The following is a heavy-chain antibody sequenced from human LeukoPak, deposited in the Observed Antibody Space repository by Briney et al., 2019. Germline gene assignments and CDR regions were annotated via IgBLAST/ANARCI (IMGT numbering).Heavy chain of an antibody. V-gene: IGHV4-38-2*01. CDR3: AGGGFAPDY. CDR2: IYHSGST. Sequence: PSETLSLTCAVSGYSISSGYYWGWIRQPQGKGLEWIGSIYHSGSTYYNPSLKSRVTISVDTSKNQFSLKLSSVTAADTAVYYCAGGGFAPDYWGQGTLVTVSS. D-gene: IGHD3-16*01. CDR1: GYSISSGYY. J-gene: IGHJ4*02.